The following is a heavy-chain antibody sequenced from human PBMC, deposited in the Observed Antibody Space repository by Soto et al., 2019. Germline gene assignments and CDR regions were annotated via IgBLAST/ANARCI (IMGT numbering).Heavy chain of an antibody. CDR3: ARVLLWSEETYNWSEP. Sequence: QITLKESGPTLVKPTQPLTLTCTFSGFSLTTTGVGVGWIRQSPGKALEWLALIYWDDGTRFSPSLKSRLPITNDTHKDTVVLTMTHMDPVDTATYYCARVLLWSEETYNWSEPWGQGTLVTVSS. D-gene: IGHD3-10*01. J-gene: IGHJ5*02. CDR1: GFSLTTTGVG. V-gene: IGHV2-5*02. CDR2: IYWDDGT.